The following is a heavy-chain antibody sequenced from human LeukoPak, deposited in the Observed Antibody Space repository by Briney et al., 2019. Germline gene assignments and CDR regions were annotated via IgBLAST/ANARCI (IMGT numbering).Heavy chain of an antibody. J-gene: IGHJ4*02. V-gene: IGHV1-69*13. CDR3: ASSIAAAGTVGSFDY. Sequence: SVKVSCTASGYTFTSYDINWVRQAPGQGLEWMGGIIPIFGTANYAQKFQGRVTITADESTSTAYMELSSLRSEDTAVYYCASSIAAAGTVGSFDYWGQGTLVTVSS. CDR1: GYTFTSYD. D-gene: IGHD6-13*01. CDR2: IIPIFGTA.